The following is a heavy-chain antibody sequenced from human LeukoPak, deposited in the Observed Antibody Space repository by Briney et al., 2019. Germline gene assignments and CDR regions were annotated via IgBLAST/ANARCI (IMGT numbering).Heavy chain of an antibody. CDR1: GYTFTGHY. CDR3: ASAVGATYPYFDY. CDR2: INPNSGGT. J-gene: IGHJ4*02. D-gene: IGHD1-26*01. V-gene: IGHV1-2*02. Sequence: ASVKVSCKASGYTFTGHYMHWVRQAPGQGLEWMGWINPNSGGTNYAQKFQGRVTMTRDTSISTAYMELSRLRSDDTAVYYCASAVGATYPYFDYWGQGTLVTVSS.